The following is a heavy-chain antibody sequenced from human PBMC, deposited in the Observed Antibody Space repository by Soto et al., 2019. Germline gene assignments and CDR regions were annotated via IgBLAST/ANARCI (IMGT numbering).Heavy chain of an antibody. J-gene: IGHJ4*02. CDR3: ARGDY. CDR1: GFTFSSYA. V-gene: IGHV3-64*01. Sequence: EVQLVESGGGLVQPGGYLRLSCAASGFTFSSYAMHWVRQAPGKGLEYVSAISSNGGSTYYANSVKGRFTISRDNSKNTLSLQMGSLGAEDMAVYYCARGDYWGQGTLVTVSS. CDR2: ISSNGGST.